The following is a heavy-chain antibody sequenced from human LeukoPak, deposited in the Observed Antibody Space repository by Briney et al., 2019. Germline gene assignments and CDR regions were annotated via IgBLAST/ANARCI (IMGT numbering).Heavy chain of an antibody. Sequence: GGSLRLSCAASGFTFSSYGMHWVRQAPGKGLEWVAVISYDGSNKYYADSVKDRFTISRDNSKNTLYLQMNSLRAEDTAVYYCAKLLSVQLGPDYWGQGTLVTVSS. J-gene: IGHJ4*02. CDR2: ISYDGSNK. CDR3: AKLLSVQLGPDY. CDR1: GFTFSSYG. V-gene: IGHV3-30*18. D-gene: IGHD5-18*01.